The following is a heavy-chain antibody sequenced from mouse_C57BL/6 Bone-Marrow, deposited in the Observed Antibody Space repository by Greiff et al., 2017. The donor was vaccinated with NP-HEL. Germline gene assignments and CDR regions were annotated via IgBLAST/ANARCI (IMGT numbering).Heavy chain of an antibody. J-gene: IGHJ4*01. V-gene: IGHV1-64*01. Sequence: QVQLQQPGAELVKPGASVKLSCKASGYTFTSYWLHWVKQRPGQGLEWIGMIHPNRGSTNYNEKFKSKATLTVDKSSSPAYMQLSSLASEDSAFYYCASALRLYAMDYWGQGTSVTVSS. CDR2: IHPNRGST. CDR1: GYTFTSYW. D-gene: IGHD1-1*01. CDR3: ASALRLYAMDY.